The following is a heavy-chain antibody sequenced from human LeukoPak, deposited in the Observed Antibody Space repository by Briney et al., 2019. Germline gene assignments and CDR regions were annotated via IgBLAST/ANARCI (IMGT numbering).Heavy chain of an antibody. J-gene: IGHJ6*03. CDR3: AGSGFSYYYYYMDV. V-gene: IGHV4-34*01. CDR2: INHSGST. Sequence: PSETLSLTCAVYGGSFSGYYWSWIRQPPGKGLERIGEINHSGSTNYNPSLKSRVTISVDTSKNQFSLKLSSVNAADTAVYYCAGSGFSYYYYYMDVWGKGTTVTVSS. D-gene: IGHD3-10*01. CDR1: GGSFSGYY.